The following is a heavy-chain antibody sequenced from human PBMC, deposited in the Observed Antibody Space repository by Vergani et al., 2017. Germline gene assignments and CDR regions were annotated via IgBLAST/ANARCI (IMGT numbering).Heavy chain of an antibody. CDR2: IYSGGST. CDR1: GFTVSSNY. J-gene: IGHJ4*02. V-gene: IGHV3-66*01. D-gene: IGHD3-10*01. Sequence: EVQLLESGGGLVQPGGSLRLSCAASGFTVSSNYMSWVRQAPGKGLEWVSVIYSGGSTYYADSVKGRFTISRDNSKNTLYLQMNSLRAEDTAVYYCARVPTFGELYFDYWGQGTLVTVSS. CDR3: ARVPTFGELYFDY.